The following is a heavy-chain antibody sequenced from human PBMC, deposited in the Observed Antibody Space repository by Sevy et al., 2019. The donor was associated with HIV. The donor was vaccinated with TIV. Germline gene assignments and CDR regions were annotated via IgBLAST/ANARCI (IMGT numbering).Heavy chain of an antibody. J-gene: IGHJ4*02. D-gene: IGHD6-13*01. V-gene: IGHV3-23*01. Sequence: GSLRLSCAASGFTFSSYDMSWVRQAPGKGLEWVSGISPTGGTTHYAESVKGRFILSRDNSKKTLFLQMNSLRAEDTALYYCAKDLEQQLGPDYWGQGTQVTVSS. CDR3: AKDLEQQLGPDY. CDR1: GFTFSSYD. CDR2: ISPTGGTT.